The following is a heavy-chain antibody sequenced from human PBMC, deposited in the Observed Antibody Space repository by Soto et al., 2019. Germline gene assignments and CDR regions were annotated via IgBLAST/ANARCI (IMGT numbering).Heavy chain of an antibody. D-gene: IGHD3-9*01. Sequence: GGSLRLSCAASGFTVSNFYISWVRQAPGKGLEWASVIYRGGNTYYADSVKGRFNISRDNSKNTLYLQMNSLRAEDTAVYYCAKDMVRYFDWPATQVETSAHYGMDVWGQGTTVPVSS. V-gene: IGHV3-53*01. J-gene: IGHJ6*02. CDR3: AKDMVRYFDWPATQVETSAHYGMDV. CDR1: GFTVSNFY. CDR2: IYRGGNT.